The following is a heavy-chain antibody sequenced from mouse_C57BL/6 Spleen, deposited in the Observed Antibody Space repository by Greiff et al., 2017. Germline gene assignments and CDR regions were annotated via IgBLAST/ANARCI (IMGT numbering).Heavy chain of an antibody. Sequence: EVKLVESGPGLAKPSQTLSLTCSVTGYSITSDNWNWIRKFTGNKLEYMGYISYRGSTYYNPSLKSRISITRDTSKNPYYLQLNSVTTEATATYYCARGSNCVAMDYWGQGTSVTVSS. V-gene: IGHV3-8*01. D-gene: IGHD2-5*01. J-gene: IGHJ4*01. CDR2: ISYRGST. CDR3: ARGSNCVAMDY. CDR1: GYSITSDN.